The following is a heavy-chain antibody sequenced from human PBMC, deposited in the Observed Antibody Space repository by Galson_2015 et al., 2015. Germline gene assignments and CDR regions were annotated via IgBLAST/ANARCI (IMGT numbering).Heavy chain of an antibody. CDR2: INAGNGNT. D-gene: IGHD5-24*01. CDR3: ARGGRDGYNYLGY. Sequence: QSGAEVKKPGESLKISCKASGYTFPSYAMHWVRQAPGQRLEWMGWINAGNGNTKYSQKFQGRVTITRDTSASTAYMELSSLRSEDTAVYYCARGGRDGYNYLGYWGQGTLVTVSS. J-gene: IGHJ4*02. CDR1: GYTFPSYA. V-gene: IGHV1-3*01.